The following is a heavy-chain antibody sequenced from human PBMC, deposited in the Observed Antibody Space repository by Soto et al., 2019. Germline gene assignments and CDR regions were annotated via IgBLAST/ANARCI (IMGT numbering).Heavy chain of an antibody. V-gene: IGHV4-34*01. Sequence: SETLSLTCAVYGGSFSGYYWSWIRQPPGKGLEWIGEINHSGSTNYNPSLKSRVTISVDTSKNQFSLKLSSVTAADTAVYYCARGKPTITGTTSGRYYYYYYGMDVWGQGTTVTVSS. J-gene: IGHJ6*02. CDR3: ARGKPTITGTTSGRYYYYYYGMDV. CDR2: INHSGST. D-gene: IGHD1-7*01. CDR1: GGSFSGYY.